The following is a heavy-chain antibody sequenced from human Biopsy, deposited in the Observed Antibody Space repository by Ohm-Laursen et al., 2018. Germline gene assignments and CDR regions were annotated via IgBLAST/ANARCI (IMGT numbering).Heavy chain of an antibody. CDR2: NIPILGTG. Sequence: GSSVKVSCKAPEGTFSNYGVNWVRQAPGQGLEWLGGNIPILGTGNYAQKFQGRITITADESTSTAYMELSSLTSDDTAVYFCARGEGSSWFDPWGHGTLVTVSS. CDR1: EGTFSNYG. CDR3: ARGEGSSWFDP. D-gene: IGHD1-26*01. V-gene: IGHV1-69*01. J-gene: IGHJ5*02.